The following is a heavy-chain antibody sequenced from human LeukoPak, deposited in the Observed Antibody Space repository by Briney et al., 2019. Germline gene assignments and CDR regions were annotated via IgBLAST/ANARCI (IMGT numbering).Heavy chain of an antibody. CDR2: IYYSGST. CDR1: GGSISSGGYY. CDR3: ARDRHVDTPMAEAFDI. D-gene: IGHD5-18*01. V-gene: IGHV4-31*03. J-gene: IGHJ3*02. Sequence: SSETLSLTCTVSGGSISSGGYYWSWIRQHPGKGLEWIGYIYYSGSTYYNPSLKSRVTISVDTSKNQFSLKLSSVTAADTAVYYCARDRHVDTPMAEAFDIWGQGTMVTVSS.